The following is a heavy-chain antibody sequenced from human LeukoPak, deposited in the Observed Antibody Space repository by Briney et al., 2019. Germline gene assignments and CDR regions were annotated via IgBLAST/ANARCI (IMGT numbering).Heavy chain of an antibody. CDR1: GVSISGNY. V-gene: IGHV4-59*01. CDR2: IFYTGST. D-gene: IGHD3-3*01. J-gene: IGHJ6*03. CDR3: ARGPRGHDFWSGYYSHYYYYMDV. Sequence: SETLSLTCTVSGVSISGNYWSWIRQPPGKGLEWIGYIFYTGSTNYNPSLQSRVTILLDTSKNQFSLKLSSVSAADTAVYYCARGPRGHDFWSGYYSHYYYYMDVWGKGTTVTVSS.